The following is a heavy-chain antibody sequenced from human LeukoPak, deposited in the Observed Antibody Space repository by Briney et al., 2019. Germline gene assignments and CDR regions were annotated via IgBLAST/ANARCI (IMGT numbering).Heavy chain of an antibody. CDR1: GFTFSSYA. V-gene: IGHV3-23*01. D-gene: IGHD3-10*01. Sequence: GGSLRLSCAASGFTFSSYAMSWVRQAPGKGLEWVSAISGSGGSTYYADSVKGRFTISRDNSKNTLYLQMNSLRAEDTAVYYCARDQFHRFGELLEYYFDYWGQGTLVTVSS. J-gene: IGHJ4*02. CDR3: ARDQFHRFGELLEYYFDY. CDR2: ISGSGGST.